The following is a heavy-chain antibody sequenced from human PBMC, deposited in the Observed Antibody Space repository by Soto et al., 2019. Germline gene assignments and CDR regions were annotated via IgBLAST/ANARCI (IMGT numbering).Heavy chain of an antibody. Sequence: QVQLVQSGAEVKKPGASVKVSCKASGYTFTSYDINWVRQATGQGLEWMGWMNPNSGNTGYAQKFQGRVTMTRNTSISTAYMELSSLRSEDTAVYYCARGYDISCYYYIDAFYILGQGTMVTVSS. V-gene: IGHV1-8*01. J-gene: IGHJ3*02. CDR2: MNPNSGNT. CDR1: GYTFTSYD. D-gene: IGHD3-22*01. CDR3: ARGYDISCYYYIDAFYI.